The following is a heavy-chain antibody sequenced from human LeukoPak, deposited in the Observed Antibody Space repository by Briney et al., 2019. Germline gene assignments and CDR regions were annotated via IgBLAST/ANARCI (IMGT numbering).Heavy chain of an antibody. V-gene: IGHV3-53*01. D-gene: IGHD3-9*01. CDR1: GFTVSSNY. J-gene: IGHJ4*02. Sequence: GGSLRLSCAASGFTVSSNYMSWVRQAPGKGLEWVSVIYSGGSTYYADSVKGRFTISRDNSKNTLYLQKNSLRAEDTAVYYCARGPRITSHFDWLWVDYWGQGTLVTVSS. CDR2: IYSGGST. CDR3: ARGPRITSHFDWLWVDY.